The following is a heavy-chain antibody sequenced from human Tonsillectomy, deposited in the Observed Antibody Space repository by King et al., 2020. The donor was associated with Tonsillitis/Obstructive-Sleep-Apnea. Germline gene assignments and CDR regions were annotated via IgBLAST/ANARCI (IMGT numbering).Heavy chain of an antibody. CDR1: GFSLSTGGVG. CDR2: IYWDDDK. CDR3: ARGSYVFDAFDI. Sequence: LTLKESGPTLVKPTQTLTLTCTFSGFSLSTGGVGVGWIRQPPGKALEWLALIYWDDDKSYSPSLKSRLTITKDTSKNQVVLTMTNMDPVDTATYYCARGSYVFDAFDIWGQGTMVTVSS. V-gene: IGHV2-5*02. J-gene: IGHJ3*02. D-gene: IGHD3-16*01.